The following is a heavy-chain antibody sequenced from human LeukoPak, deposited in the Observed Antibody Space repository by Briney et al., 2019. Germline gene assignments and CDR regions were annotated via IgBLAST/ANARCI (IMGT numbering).Heavy chain of an antibody. J-gene: IGHJ4*02. CDR1: GGTFSSYA. CDR3: ARPPHMVRGVMSFGY. V-gene: IGHV3-33*01. Sequence: GASVKVSCKASGGTFSSYAISWVRQAPGKGLEWVAVIWYDGSNKYYADSVKGRFTISRDNSKNTLYLQMNSLRAEDTAVYYCARPPHMVRGVMSFGYWGQGTLVTVSS. D-gene: IGHD3-10*01. CDR2: IWYDGSNK.